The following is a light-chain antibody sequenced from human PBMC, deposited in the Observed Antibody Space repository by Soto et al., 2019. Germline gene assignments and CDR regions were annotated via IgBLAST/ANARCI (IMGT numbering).Light chain of an antibody. Sequence: QCVLTPPASVSGSPGQSIHIYCTPTSGDVGTYNYVSWYQHHPGKAPKVMSYEVSNRPSGVSYRFSGSKSGNTASLTISGLQAEDEADYYCSSYTSRSTVVFGTGTKVTVL. CDR2: EVS. CDR1: SGDVGTYNY. CDR3: SSYTSRSTVV. J-gene: IGLJ1*01. V-gene: IGLV2-14*01.